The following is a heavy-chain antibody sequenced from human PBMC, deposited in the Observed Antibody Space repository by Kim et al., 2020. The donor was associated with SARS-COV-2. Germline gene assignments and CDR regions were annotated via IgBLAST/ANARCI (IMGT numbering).Heavy chain of an antibody. D-gene: IGHD3-22*01. CDR3: TTDTVYDSSGYKDY. J-gene: IGHJ4*02. Sequence: GGSLRLSCAASGFTFSNAWMSWVRQAPGKGLEWVGRIKSKTDGGTTDYAAPVKGRFTISRDDSKNTLYLQMNSLKTEDTAVYYCTTDTVYDSSGYKDYWGQGTLVTVSS. CDR1: GFTFSNAW. V-gene: IGHV3-15*01. CDR2: IKSKTDGGTT.